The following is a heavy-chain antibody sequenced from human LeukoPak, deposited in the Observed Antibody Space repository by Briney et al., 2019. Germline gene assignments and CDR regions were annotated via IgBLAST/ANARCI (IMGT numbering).Heavy chain of an antibody. J-gene: IGHJ4*02. D-gene: IGHD5-18*01. CDR2: ISGSGGST. CDR3: AKGGYSYGYPDY. CDR1: GFTFSSYA. V-gene: IGHV3-23*01. Sequence: PGGSLRLSCAASGFTFSSYAMSWVRQAPGKGLEWVSAISGSGGSTYYADSVKGRFTFSRDNSKNTLYLQMNSLRAEDTAVYYCAKGGYSYGYPDYWGQGTLVTVSS.